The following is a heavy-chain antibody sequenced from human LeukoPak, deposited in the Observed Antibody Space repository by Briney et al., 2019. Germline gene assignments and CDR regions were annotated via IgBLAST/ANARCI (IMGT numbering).Heavy chain of an antibody. Sequence: GGSLRLSCAASGFSVSSTYMSWVRRAPGKGLEWVSVIYSTGSTYNADSVRGRFTISRDSSKNTVYLQMNSLRADDTAVYYCGRDVRYWGQGTLVTVSS. CDR2: IYSTGST. CDR3: GRDVRY. V-gene: IGHV3-53*01. J-gene: IGHJ4*02. CDR1: GFSVSSTY.